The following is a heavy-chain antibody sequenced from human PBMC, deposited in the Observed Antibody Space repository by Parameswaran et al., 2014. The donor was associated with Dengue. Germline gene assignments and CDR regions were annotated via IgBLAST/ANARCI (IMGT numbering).Heavy chain of an antibody. CDR2: IYSAGST. CDR3: TRRGHYSSGWYHEN. Sequence: VRQAPGKGLEWVSVIYSAGSTNHAGSVKGRFTISRDNSKNTLYLQMDTVTDEDAAVYYCTRRGHYSSGWYHENWGQGTLVTVSS. J-gene: IGHJ4*02. D-gene: IGHD6-19*01. V-gene: IGHV3-53*01.